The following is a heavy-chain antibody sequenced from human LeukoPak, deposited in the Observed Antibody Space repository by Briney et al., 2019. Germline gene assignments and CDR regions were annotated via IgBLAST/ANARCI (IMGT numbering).Heavy chain of an antibody. Sequence: ASVKVSCKASGYTFTSYYMHWVRQAPGQGLEWMGIINPSGGSTSYAQKFQGRVTVTRDTSTSTVYMELSSLRSEDTAVYYCARDLLRDRRATEYYFDYWGQGTLVTVSS. CDR2: INPSGGST. CDR1: GYTFTSYY. V-gene: IGHV1-46*01. J-gene: IGHJ4*02. D-gene: IGHD5-12*01. CDR3: ARDLLRDRRATEYYFDY.